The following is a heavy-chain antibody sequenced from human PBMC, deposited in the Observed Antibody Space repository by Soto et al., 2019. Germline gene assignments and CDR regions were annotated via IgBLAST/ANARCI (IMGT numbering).Heavy chain of an antibody. J-gene: IGHJ4*02. CDR3: ARDRGGKNAGFDY. Sequence: SETLSLTCTVSGGSISGYFWSWLRQPPGRGLEWIGYVYSSGTTAYNPSLSSLLTISLDTSKTQFSLSLSFVTAADTAVYYCARDRGGKNAGFDYWGQG. D-gene: IGHD2-15*01. CDR2: VYSSGTT. V-gene: IGHV4-59*01. CDR1: GGSISGYF.